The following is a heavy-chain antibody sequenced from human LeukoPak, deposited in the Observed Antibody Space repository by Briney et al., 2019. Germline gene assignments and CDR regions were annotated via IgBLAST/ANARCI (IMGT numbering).Heavy chain of an antibody. D-gene: IGHD4-17*01. V-gene: IGHV3-9*01. Sequence: GRSLRLSCAASGFTFDDYAMHWVRQAPGKGLEWVSGVSWDSAGIGYADSVKGRFTISRDNAKNSLYLQMNSLTAGDTAFYYCTKDRIGKNHGDYDSLDYWGQGTLVTVSS. CDR1: GFTFDDYA. CDR3: TKDRIGKNHGDYDSLDY. CDR2: VSWDSAGI. J-gene: IGHJ4*02.